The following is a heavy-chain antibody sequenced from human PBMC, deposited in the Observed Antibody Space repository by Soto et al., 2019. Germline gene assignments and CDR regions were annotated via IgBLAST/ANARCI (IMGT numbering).Heavy chain of an antibody. D-gene: IGHD7-27*01. J-gene: IGHJ4*02. V-gene: IGHV3-23*01. CDR3: STGRQMGY. CDR1: GFTFSSYA. Sequence: EVQVLESGGDLVQPGGSLRLSCSASGFTFSSYAMTWVRQAPGKGLEWVSTISGRGDSIYYADSVKGRFTISRDNSKNTLYLQMNSLRADDWAVYYCSTGRQMGYWGQGTLVIVSS. CDR2: ISGRGDSI.